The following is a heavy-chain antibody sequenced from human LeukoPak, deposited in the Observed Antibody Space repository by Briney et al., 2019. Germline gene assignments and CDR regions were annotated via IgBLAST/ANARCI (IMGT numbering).Heavy chain of an antibody. CDR1: GGSFSGYY. Sequence: PSETLSLTCAVYGGSFSGYYWSWIRQPPGKGLEWIGEINHSGSTNYNPSLKSRVTISVDTSKNQFSLKLSSVTAADTAVYYCARVSYCSSTSCIHWLDPWGQGTLVTVSS. J-gene: IGHJ5*02. CDR2: INHSGST. V-gene: IGHV4-34*01. CDR3: ARVSYCSSTSCIHWLDP. D-gene: IGHD2-2*01.